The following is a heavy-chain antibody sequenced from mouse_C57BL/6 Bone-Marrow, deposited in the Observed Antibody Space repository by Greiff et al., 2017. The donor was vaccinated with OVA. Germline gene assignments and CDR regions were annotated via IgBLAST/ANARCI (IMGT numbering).Heavy chain of an antibody. J-gene: IGHJ1*03. CDR1: GFSFNTYA. CDR3: VRHYGSSYRYFDV. D-gene: IGHD1-1*01. CDR2: IRSKSNNYAT. Sequence: EVHLVESGGGLVQPKGSLKLSCAASGFSFNTYAMNWVRQAPGKGLDWVARIRSKSNNYATYYADSVKDRFTISRDDSESMLYLQMNNLKTEDTAMYYCVRHYGSSYRYFDVWGTGTTVTVSS. V-gene: IGHV10-1*01.